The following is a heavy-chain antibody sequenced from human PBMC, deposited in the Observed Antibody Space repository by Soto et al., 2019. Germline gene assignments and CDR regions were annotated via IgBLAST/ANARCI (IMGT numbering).Heavy chain of an antibody. V-gene: IGHV3-23*01. CDR2: IRGSGGST. CDR1: GFPFSSYA. D-gene: IGHD4-17*01. Sequence: GGSLRLSCASSGFPFSSYAMSWVRQAPGKGLEWVSAIRGSGGSTYSADSEKGRFTISRDNSKTPLYLQMNSRRAEDTAVYYCAKFRTYGDFYYYYLDVWGKGTTVTVSS. J-gene: IGHJ6*03. CDR3: AKFRTYGDFYYYYLDV.